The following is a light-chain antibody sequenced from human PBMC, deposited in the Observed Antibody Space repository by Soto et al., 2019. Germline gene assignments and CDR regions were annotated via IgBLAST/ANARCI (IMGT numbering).Light chain of an antibody. CDR3: QQYNNWPRT. J-gene: IGLJ3*02. Sequence: QSVLTQPASVSGSPGQSITISCTGTSSDVGGSNCVSWYQQHPGRAPKLVISDVGNRPSGVSTRFSGSKSGNTASLTISGLQAEDEADYYCQQYNNWPRTFGQGTK. V-gene: IGLV2-14*01. CDR1: SSDVGGSNC. CDR2: DVG.